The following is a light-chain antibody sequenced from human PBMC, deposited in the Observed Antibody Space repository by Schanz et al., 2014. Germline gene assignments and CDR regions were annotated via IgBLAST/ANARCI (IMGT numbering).Light chain of an antibody. CDR1: QDVSKY. J-gene: IGKJ1*01. Sequence: DIQMTQSPSSLSASVGDRVTITCQASQDVSKYLNWYQHKPGKAPKVLIYDASNLETGVSSRFSGSGSGTDFTFTISSLQPDDFATYYCQQYNSYPWTFGQGTNVEIK. CDR3: QQYNSYPWT. V-gene: IGKV1-33*01. CDR2: DAS.